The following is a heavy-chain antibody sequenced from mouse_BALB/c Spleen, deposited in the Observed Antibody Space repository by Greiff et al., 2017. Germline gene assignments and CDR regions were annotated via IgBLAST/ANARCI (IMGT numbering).Heavy chain of an antibody. CDR1: GYAFTNYL. J-gene: IGHJ3*01. CDR2: IYPGSGGT. V-gene: IGHV1-54*01. Sequence: QVQLQQSGAELVRPGTSVKVSCKASGYAFTNYLIEWVKQRPGQGLEWIGVIYPGSGGTNYNEKFKGKATLTADKSSSTAYMQLSSLTSVDSAVSFCDNPFTWFAYWGQGTLVTVSA. D-gene: IGHD1-3*01. CDR3: DNPFTWFAY.